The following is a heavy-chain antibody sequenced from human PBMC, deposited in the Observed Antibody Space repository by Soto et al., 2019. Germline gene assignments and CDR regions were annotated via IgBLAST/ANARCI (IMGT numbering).Heavy chain of an antibody. J-gene: IGHJ3*02. Sequence: QVQLQESGPGLVKPSETLSLNCTVSGGSISSHYWNWIRQPPGKGLEWIGYIYYSGSTNYNPSLKSRVTFSVDTSEKQFSLRMNSVTAADSAVYFCARDGFGRSAFDIWGQGTMVTVSS. D-gene: IGHD3-10*01. CDR2: IYYSGST. V-gene: IGHV4-59*11. CDR3: ARDGFGRSAFDI. CDR1: GGSISSHY.